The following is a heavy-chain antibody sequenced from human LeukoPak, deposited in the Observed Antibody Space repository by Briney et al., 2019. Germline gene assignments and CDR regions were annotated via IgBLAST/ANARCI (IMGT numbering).Heavy chain of an antibody. CDR1: GFTFSSYS. J-gene: IGHJ4*02. CDR3: ARSGTPFYKYYFDY. CDR2: ISSSSTI. V-gene: IGHV3-48*04. D-gene: IGHD1-1*01. Sequence: GGSLRLSCAASGFTFSSYSMNWVRQAPGKGLEWVSYISSSSTIYYADSVKGRFTISRDNAKNSLYLQMNSLRAEDTAVYYCARSGTPFYKYYFDYWGQGTLVTVSS.